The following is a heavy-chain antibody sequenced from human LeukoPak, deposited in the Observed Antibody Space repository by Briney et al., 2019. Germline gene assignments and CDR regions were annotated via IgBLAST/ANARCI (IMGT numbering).Heavy chain of an antibody. CDR1: GYSFTSNY. Sequence: GASVKVSCKASGYSFTSNYIHWVRQAPGQGLEWMGMIYPRDGSTSYAQKFQGRVTVTRDPSTSTVHMELSGLRSEDTAVYYCARDQEAFDYWGQGTLVTVSS. J-gene: IGHJ4*02. CDR3: ARDQEAFDY. CDR2: IYPRDGST. V-gene: IGHV1-46*01.